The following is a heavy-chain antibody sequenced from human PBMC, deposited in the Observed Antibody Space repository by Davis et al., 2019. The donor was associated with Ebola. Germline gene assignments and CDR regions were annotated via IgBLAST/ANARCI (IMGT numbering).Heavy chain of an antibody. V-gene: IGHV1-2*02. CDR1: GYTFTSYY. J-gene: IGHJ3*01. CDR2: INPNSGGT. CDR3: ARGHYYDYISREVLDV. Sequence: ASVKVSCKASGYTFTSYYMHWVRQAPGQGPEWMGWINPNSGGTNFAQKFQGRVAMTRDMSITTVYMELSSLRSDDTAVYYCARGHYYDYISREVLDVWGQGTLVTVSS. D-gene: IGHD3-16*01.